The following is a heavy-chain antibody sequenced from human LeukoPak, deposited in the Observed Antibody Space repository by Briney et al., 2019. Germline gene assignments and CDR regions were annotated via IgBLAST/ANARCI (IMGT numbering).Heavy chain of an antibody. Sequence: SETLSLTCTVSGGSISSSSYYWGWIRQPPEKGLEWIGSIYYSGSTYYNPSLKSRVTISVDTSKNQFSLKLSSVTAADTAVYYCARQEDCTNGVCYDYWGQGTLVTVSS. CDR3: ARQEDCTNGVCYDY. CDR1: GGSISSSSYY. D-gene: IGHD2-8*01. V-gene: IGHV4-39*01. J-gene: IGHJ4*02. CDR2: IYYSGST.